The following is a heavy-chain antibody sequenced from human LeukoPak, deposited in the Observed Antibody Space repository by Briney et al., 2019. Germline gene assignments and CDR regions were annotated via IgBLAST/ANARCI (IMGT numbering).Heavy chain of an antibody. D-gene: IGHD2-2*01. CDR2: IYYSGST. Sequence: SETLSLTCTVSGGSISSYYWSWIRQPPGKGLEWIGYIYYSGSTNYNPSLKSRVTISVGTSKNQFSLKLSSVTAADTAVYYCARHYLGYCSSTSCSYFDYWGQGTLVTVSS. CDR1: GGSISSYY. J-gene: IGHJ4*02. V-gene: IGHV4-59*08. CDR3: ARHYLGYCSSTSCSYFDY.